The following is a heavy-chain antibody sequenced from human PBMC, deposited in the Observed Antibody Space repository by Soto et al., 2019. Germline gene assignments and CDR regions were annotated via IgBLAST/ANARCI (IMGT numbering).Heavy chain of an antibody. J-gene: IGHJ6*02. V-gene: IGHV3-23*01. CDR1: GFTFSSYA. CDR3: ARYIPGVRYYGLDV. D-gene: IGHD2-2*01. Sequence: EVQLLESGGGLVQPGGSLRRSCASSGFTFSSYAMKWVRQAPGKGLEWVSLLGESGTFTYYADSVEVRFTISRDNSGNPLCPEMYSLIAEDPAVYYCARYIPGVRYYGLDVWGQGTTVTVSS. CDR2: LGESGTFT.